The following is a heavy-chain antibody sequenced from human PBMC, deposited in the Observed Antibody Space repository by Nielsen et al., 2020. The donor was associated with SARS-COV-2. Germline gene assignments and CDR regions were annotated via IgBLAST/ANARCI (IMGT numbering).Heavy chain of an antibody. CDR3: ARSPALGYCSSTSCYQFHGMDV. J-gene: IGHJ6*02. CDR2: ISPNSGAT. CDR1: GYTFSGYY. D-gene: IGHD2-2*01. Sequence: ASVKVSCKASGYTFSGYYVHWVRQAPGQGLEWMGRISPNSGATNFAQKFLGRVIMTRDTSISTAYMELSSLRSEDTAVYYCARSPALGYCSSTSCYQFHGMDVWGQGTTVTVSS. V-gene: IGHV1-2*06.